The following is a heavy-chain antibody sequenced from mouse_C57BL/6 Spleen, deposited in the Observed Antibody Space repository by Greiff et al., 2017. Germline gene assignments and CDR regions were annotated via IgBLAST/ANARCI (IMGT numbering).Heavy chain of an antibody. CDR2: ISSGSSTI. CDR1: GFTFSDYG. Sequence: DVMLVESGGGLVKPGGSLKLSCAASGFTFSDYGMHWVRQAPEKGLEWVAYISSGSSTIYYADTVKGRFTISRDNAKNTLFLQMTSLRSEDTAMYYCARLITGKDVGYWGQGTTLTVSS. J-gene: IGHJ2*01. D-gene: IGHD4-1*01. CDR3: ARLITGKDVGY. V-gene: IGHV5-17*01.